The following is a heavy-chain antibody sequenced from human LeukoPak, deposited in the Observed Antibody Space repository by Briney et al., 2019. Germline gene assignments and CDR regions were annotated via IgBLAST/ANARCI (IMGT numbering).Heavy chain of an antibody. V-gene: IGHV4-39*07. CDR3: ARGRYDYVWGSYRYVYWFDP. J-gene: IGHJ5*02. Sequence: PSETLSLTCTVSGVSISSSSYYWGWIRQPPGKGLEWIGNIFYSGSTYYSPSLKSRITISLDTSRNQFSLKLNSVTAADTAVYYCARGRYDYVWGSYRYVYWFDPWGQGTLVTVSS. D-gene: IGHD3-16*02. CDR2: IFYSGST. CDR1: GVSISSSSYY.